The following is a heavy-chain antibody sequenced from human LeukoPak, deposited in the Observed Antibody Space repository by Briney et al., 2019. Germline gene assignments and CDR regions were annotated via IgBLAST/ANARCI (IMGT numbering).Heavy chain of an antibody. CDR2: VYHSGST. Sequence: PSETLSLTCTVSGYSISYGYYWGWIRQPPGKGLEWIGNVYHSGSTHYNPSLKSRVTISLDTSRNQFSLKLNSVTAADTAVYYCARVSGDYGGNANDYWGQGTLVTVSS. D-gene: IGHD4-23*01. J-gene: IGHJ4*02. CDR1: GYSISYGYY. CDR3: ARVSGDYGGNANDY. V-gene: IGHV4-38-2*02.